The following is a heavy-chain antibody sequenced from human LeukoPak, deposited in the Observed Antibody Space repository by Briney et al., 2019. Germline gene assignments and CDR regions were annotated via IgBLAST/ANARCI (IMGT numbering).Heavy chain of an antibody. J-gene: IGHJ3*02. CDR1: GYTFTSYG. CDR3: AREGQLAAFDI. V-gene: IGHV1-18*01. CDR2: ISAYNGNT. Sequence: ASVKVSCKTSGYTFTSYGISWVRQAPGQGLEWMGWISAYNGNTHSAQKLQGRVTMTTDTSTSTACMELRSLRSDDTAVYYCAREGQLAAFDIWGQGTMVTVSS. D-gene: IGHD6-6*01.